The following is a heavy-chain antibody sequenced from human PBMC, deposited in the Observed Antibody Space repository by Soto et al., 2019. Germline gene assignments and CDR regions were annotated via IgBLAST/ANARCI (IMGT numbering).Heavy chain of an antibody. J-gene: IGHJ4*02. D-gene: IGHD6-19*01. CDR1: GYKFASYW. CDR2: IYPVDSDT. V-gene: IGHV5-51*01. Sequence: GESLKISCQGSGYKFASYWIGWVRQMPGKGLEWMGIIYPVDSDTRYSPSFQGQVTISVDKSISTAYLQWSSLKASDTAIYYCARQAVTGHYLDYWAQGTLVTVSS. CDR3: ARQAVTGHYLDY.